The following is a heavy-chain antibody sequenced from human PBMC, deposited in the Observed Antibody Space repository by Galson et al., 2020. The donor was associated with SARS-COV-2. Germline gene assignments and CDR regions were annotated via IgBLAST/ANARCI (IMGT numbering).Heavy chain of an antibody. D-gene: IGHD3-9*01. J-gene: IGHJ4*02. Sequence: GESLKISCRASGHTFTFSQYHLQGVRQAPGQGLEWMGGFNSRDATTPYAQKFQGRLTLTGDTSTSTFYMELSSLTSEDTAMYYCARAFEGQGGFDLWGQGSLVTVSS. CDR1: GHTFTFSQYH. CDR2: FNSRDATT. CDR3: ARAFEGQGGFDL. V-gene: IGHV1-46*01.